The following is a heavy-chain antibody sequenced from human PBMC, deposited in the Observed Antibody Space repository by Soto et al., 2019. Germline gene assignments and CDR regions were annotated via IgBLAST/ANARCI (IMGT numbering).Heavy chain of an antibody. J-gene: IGHJ3*02. V-gene: IGHV1-3*01. CDR3: ARDLASCGGDCYAFDI. D-gene: IGHD2-21*02. CDR1: GYTFTSYA. CDR2: INAGNGNT. Sequence: ASVKVSCKASGYTFTSYAMHWVRQAPGQRLEWMGWINAGNGNTKYSQKFQGRVTITRDTSASTAYMELSSLRSEDTAVYYCARDLASCGGDCYAFDIWGPVTMVTVSS.